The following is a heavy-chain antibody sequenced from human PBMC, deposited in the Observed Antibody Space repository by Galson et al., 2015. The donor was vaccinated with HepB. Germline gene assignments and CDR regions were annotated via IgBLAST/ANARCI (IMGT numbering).Heavy chain of an antibody. J-gene: IGHJ5*02. CDR2: ISGNNGNT. CDR1: GYSFTRYS. D-gene: IGHD2-2*01. Sequence: SVKVSCKASGYSFTRYSVIWVRQAPGQGLEWMGSISGNNGNTNFAQKFQGRVTMTRDTSVNTAYMELSSLTSDDSAVYYCVRAEADCTSTNCYFPWFDPWGQGTPVTVSS. V-gene: IGHV1-18*01. CDR3: VRAEADCTSTNCYFPWFDP.